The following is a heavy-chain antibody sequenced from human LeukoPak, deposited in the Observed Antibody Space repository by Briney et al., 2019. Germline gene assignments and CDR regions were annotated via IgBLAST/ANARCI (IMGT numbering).Heavy chain of an antibody. D-gene: IGHD5-24*01. CDR1: GFTFSSYW. J-gene: IGHJ4*02. V-gene: IGHV3-7*04. Sequence: GGPLRLSCAASGFTFSSYWMSWVRQAPGKGLEWVANIKQDGSEKCYVDSVRGRFTISRDNAKNSLYLQMNSLRAEDTAVYYCARGQRGLDYWGQGTLVTVSS. CDR2: IKQDGSEK. CDR3: ARGQRGLDY.